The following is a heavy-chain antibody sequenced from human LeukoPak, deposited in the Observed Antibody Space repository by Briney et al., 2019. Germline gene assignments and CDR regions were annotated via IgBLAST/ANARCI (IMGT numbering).Heavy chain of an antibody. CDR1: GGSFSGYY. J-gene: IGHJ4*02. D-gene: IGHD3-3*01. CDR2: INHSGNT. CDR3: ARASHGVVNLYYFDY. V-gene: IGHV4-34*01. Sequence: PSETLSLTCAVYGGSFSGYYWSWIRQPPGKGLEWIGEINHSGNTNYNPSLKSRVTISVDTSKNQFSLKLSSVTAADTAVYYCARASHGVVNLYYFDYWGQGTLVTVSS.